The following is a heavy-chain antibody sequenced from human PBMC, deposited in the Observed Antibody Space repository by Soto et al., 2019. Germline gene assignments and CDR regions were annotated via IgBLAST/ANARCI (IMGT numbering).Heavy chain of an antibody. Sequence: QVQLQESGPGLVKPSETLSLTCTVSGGSVSSGSYYWSWIRQPPGKGLEWIGYIYYSGSTNYNPSLKSRVTISVDTSKNQFSLKLSSVTAADTAVYYCARDLELRRGSWFDPWGQGTLVTVSS. D-gene: IGHD1-7*01. CDR2: IYYSGST. CDR3: ARDLELRRGSWFDP. J-gene: IGHJ5*02. CDR1: GGSVSSGSYY. V-gene: IGHV4-61*01.